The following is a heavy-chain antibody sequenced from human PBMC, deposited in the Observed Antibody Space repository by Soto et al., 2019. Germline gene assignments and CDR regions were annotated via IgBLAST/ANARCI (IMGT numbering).Heavy chain of an antibody. D-gene: IGHD2-8*01. Sequence: SETLSLTCAVSGGSLSSGGYSWSWIRQPPGKGLEWIGYIYHSGSTYYNPSLKSRVTISVDRSKNQFSLKLSSVTAADTAVYYCARGPPNTYWGQGTLVTVSS. CDR2: IYHSGST. V-gene: IGHV4-30-2*01. CDR1: GGSLSSGGYS. J-gene: IGHJ4*02. CDR3: ARGPPNTY.